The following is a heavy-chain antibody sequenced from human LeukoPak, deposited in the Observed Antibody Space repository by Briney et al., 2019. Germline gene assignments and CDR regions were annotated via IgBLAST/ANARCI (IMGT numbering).Heavy chain of an antibody. CDR1: GFTFSSYW. J-gene: IGHJ4*02. D-gene: IGHD3-10*02. CDR2: IKQDGSEK. CDR3: ARDVRGYVDYFDY. V-gene: IGHV3-7*01. Sequence: GGSLRLSCAASGFTFSSYWMSWVRQAPGKGLEWVANIKQDGSEKYYVDSVKGRFTISRDSAKNSLYLQMNSLRAEDTAVYYCARDVRGYVDYFDYWGQGTLVTVSS.